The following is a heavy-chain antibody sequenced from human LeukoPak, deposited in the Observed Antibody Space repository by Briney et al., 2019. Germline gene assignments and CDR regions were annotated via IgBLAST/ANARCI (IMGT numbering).Heavy chain of an antibody. CDR3: AKTYSNYVSWFDP. V-gene: IGHV3-30*02. Sequence: GGSLRLSCAASGFTFSSYGMHWVRQAPGKGLEWVAFIRYDGSNKYYADSVKGRFTISRDNSKNTLYLQMNSLRAEDTAVYYCAKTYSNYVSWFDPWGQGTLVTVSS. J-gene: IGHJ5*02. D-gene: IGHD4-11*01. CDR2: IRYDGSNK. CDR1: GFTFSSYG.